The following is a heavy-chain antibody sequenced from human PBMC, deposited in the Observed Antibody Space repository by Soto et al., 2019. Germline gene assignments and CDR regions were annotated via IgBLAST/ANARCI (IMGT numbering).Heavy chain of an antibody. J-gene: IGHJ5*02. D-gene: IGHD6-19*01. Sequence: QVQLVQSGAEVKKPGSSVKVSCKASGGTFDIFSISWVRQAPGQGLELMGGIIPIFGTAEYSQKFQGRVTITADESTSTSYMELSSLRFEDTAVYYCAKENRDDDSGWYSSTDWFDPWGQGTLVTVSS. V-gene: IGHV1-69*01. CDR3: AKENRDDDSGWYSSTDWFDP. CDR1: GGTFDIFS. CDR2: IIPIFGTA.